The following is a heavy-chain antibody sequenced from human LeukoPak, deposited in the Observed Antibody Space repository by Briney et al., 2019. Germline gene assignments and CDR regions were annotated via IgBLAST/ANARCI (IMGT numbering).Heavy chain of an antibody. CDR2: ISYDGSNK. J-gene: IGHJ4*02. CDR1: GFTFSSYA. CDR3: ARYSGNYGFDY. V-gene: IGHV3-30-3*01. D-gene: IGHD1-26*01. Sequence: GGSLRLSCAASGFTFSSYAMHWVRQAPGKGLEWVAVISYDGSNKYYADSVKGRFTISRDHSKNTVSLQMNSLSTEDTAVYYSARYSGNYGFDYWGQGTLVTVSS.